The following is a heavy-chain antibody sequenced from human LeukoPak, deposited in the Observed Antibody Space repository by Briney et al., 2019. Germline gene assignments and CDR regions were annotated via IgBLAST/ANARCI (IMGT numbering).Heavy chain of an antibody. CDR3: AGHLPRSPYFYYYMDV. CDR2: IYYSGST. V-gene: IGHV4-59*08. J-gene: IGHJ6*03. CDR1: GGPISTYY. Sequence: SETLSLTCIVSGGPISTYYWSWIRQPPGKGLEWIGYIYYSGSTNYNPSLKSRVTMSVDTSKNQFSLKLSSVTAADTAVYYCAGHLPRSPYFYYYMDVWGKGTTVTVSS.